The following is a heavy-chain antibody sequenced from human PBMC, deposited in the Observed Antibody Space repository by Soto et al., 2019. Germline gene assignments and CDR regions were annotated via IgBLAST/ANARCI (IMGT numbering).Heavy chain of an antibody. CDR2: ISAYNGNT. J-gene: IGHJ3*02. Sequence: QVQLVQSGAEVKKPGASVKVSCKASGYTFTSYGISWVRQAPGQGLEWMGWISAYNGNTNYAQKLQGRVTMTIDTSTSTAYMALRSLRADDTAVYYCARGSELVATFLTDAFDIWGQGTMVTVSS. D-gene: IGHD5-12*01. CDR3: ARGSELVATFLTDAFDI. CDR1: GYTFTSYG. V-gene: IGHV1-18*01.